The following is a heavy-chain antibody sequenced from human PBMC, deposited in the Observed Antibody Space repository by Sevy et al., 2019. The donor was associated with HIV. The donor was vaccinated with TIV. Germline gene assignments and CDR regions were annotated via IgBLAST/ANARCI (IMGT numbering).Heavy chain of an antibody. CDR1: GYTFTGYY. CDR2: INPNSGGT. Sequence: ASVKVSCKASGYTFTGYYMHWVRQAPGQGLEWMGWINPNSGGTNYAQKFQGRVTMTRETSISTAYMGLSRPRSDATAVYYCAREGRNCSGGSCYRYYYYYGMDVWGQGTTVTVSS. CDR3: AREGRNCSGGSCYRYYYYYGMDV. V-gene: IGHV1-2*02. D-gene: IGHD2-15*01. J-gene: IGHJ6*02.